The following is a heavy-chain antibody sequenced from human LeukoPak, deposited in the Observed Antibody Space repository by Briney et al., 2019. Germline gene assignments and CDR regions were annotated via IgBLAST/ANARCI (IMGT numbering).Heavy chain of an antibody. CDR2: ISYDGSNK. Sequence: GRSLRLSCAASGFTFSSYAMHWVRQAPGKGLEWVAVISYDGSNKYYADSVKGRFTISRDNSKNTLYLQMNSLRAEDTAVYYCARGSVDCTNGVCDYYYYGMDVWGQGTTVTVSS. CDR3: ARGSVDCTNGVCDYYYYGMDV. D-gene: IGHD2-8*01. J-gene: IGHJ6*02. V-gene: IGHV3-30-3*01. CDR1: GFTFSSYA.